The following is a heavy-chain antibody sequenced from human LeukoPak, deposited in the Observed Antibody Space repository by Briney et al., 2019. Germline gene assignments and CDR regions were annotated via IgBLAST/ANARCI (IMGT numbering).Heavy chain of an antibody. D-gene: IGHD6-19*01. CDR1: GFTFDDYA. Sequence: GGSLRLSCEASGFTFDDYAMHWVRQAPGKGLEWVSLITGDGGRTYFADSVKGRFTISRDNRKNFLYLQMNSLRTDDTALYYCAREGPIAVAGYFDYWGQATLVTVSS. CDR3: AREGPIAVAGYFDY. CDR2: ITGDGGRT. V-gene: IGHV3-43*02. J-gene: IGHJ4*02.